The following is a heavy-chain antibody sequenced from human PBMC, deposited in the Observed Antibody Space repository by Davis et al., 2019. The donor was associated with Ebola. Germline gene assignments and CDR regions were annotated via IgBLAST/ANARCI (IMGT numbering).Heavy chain of an antibody. J-gene: IGHJ2*01. V-gene: IGHV1-18*01. Sequence: AASVKVSCKASGYTFTSYGISWVRQAPGQGLEWMGWISAYNGNTNYAQKLQGRVTMTTDTSTSTAYMELRSLRSDDTAVYYCARDRSQRWIYWYFDLWGRGTLVTVSS. CDR2: ISAYNGNT. D-gene: IGHD4-23*01. CDR3: ARDRSQRWIYWYFDL. CDR1: GYTFTSYG.